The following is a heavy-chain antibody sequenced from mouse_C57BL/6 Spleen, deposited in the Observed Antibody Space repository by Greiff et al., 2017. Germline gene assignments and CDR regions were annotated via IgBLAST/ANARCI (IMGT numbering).Heavy chain of an antibody. CDR1: GYAFSSSW. CDR3: ASRYYYGSGYYFDY. D-gene: IGHD1-1*01. CDR2: IYPGDGDT. J-gene: IGHJ2*01. Sequence: VKLVESGPELVKPGASVTISCKASGYAFSSSWMNWVKQRPGKGLEWIGRIYPGDGDTNYNGKFKGKATLTADKSASTAYMQLSSLTSEDSAVYFCASRYYYGSGYYFDYWGQGTTLTVSS. V-gene: IGHV1-82*01.